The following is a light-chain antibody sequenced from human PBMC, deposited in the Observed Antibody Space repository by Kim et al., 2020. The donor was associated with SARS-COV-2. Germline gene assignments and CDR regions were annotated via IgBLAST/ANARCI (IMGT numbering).Light chain of an antibody. V-gene: IGKV1-27*01. CDR3: QKYNAAPWT. J-gene: IGKJ1*01. CDR2: AAS. CDR1: QGISNS. Sequence: ASFGDRVNITCRASQGISNSLAWFQQKPGKAPKVLIYAASTLQSGVPSRFSGSGSGTDFTLTISSLQPEDVATYYCQKYNAAPWTFGQGTKVDIK.